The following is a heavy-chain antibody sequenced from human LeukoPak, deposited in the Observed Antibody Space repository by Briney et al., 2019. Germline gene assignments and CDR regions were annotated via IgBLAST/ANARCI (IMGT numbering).Heavy chain of an antibody. CDR2: RYYSGST. D-gene: IGHD3-16*01. J-gene: IGHJ1*01. CDR1: GGSISSYY. Sequence: SETLSLTCSVSGGSISSYYWTWLRQPPGKGLEWIVYRYYSGSTTYNPSLKSRVTISVDTSNSQFSLRLMSVTAADTAIYYCARVRGDFETDWGQGRLVTVSS. CDR3: ARVRGDFETD. V-gene: IGHV4-59*01.